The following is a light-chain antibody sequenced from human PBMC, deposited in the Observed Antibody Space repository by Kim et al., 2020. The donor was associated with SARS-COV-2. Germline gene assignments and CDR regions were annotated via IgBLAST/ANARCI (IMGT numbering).Light chain of an antibody. J-gene: IGLJ2*01. CDR3: GTWDSSLNAGV. CDR2: DNN. Sequence: GQKVTISCSGSTSNIGNNYVSWYQQFPGTAPKLLIYDNNKRPSGIPDRFSDSKSGTSATLDITGLQTGDEADYSCGTWDSSLNAGVFGGGTQLTVL. V-gene: IGLV1-51*01. CDR1: TSNIGNNY.